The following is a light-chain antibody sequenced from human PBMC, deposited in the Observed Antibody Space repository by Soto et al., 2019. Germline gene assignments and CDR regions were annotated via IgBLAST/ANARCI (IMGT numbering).Light chain of an antibody. CDR3: MRTLQTPGS. J-gene: IGKJ5*01. Sequence: DIVMTQSPLSLPVTPGEPASISFRSSQSLLHSNGYNYLDWYLQKPGQSPQLLIYLGSNRASGVPDRFSGSGSGTDFTLKISRVEAEDVGVYYCMRTLQTPGSFGQGTRLEIK. CDR1: QSLLHSNGYNY. V-gene: IGKV2-28*01. CDR2: LGS.